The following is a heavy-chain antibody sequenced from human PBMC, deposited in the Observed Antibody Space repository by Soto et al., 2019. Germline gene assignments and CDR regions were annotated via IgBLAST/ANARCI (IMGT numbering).Heavy chain of an antibody. V-gene: IGHV4-31*03. D-gene: IGHD4-17*01. CDR1: GGSISSGGYY. J-gene: IGHJ4*02. CDR3: ARGRIDYGDYVLGY. CDR2: IYYSGST. Sequence: QVQLQESGPGLVKPSQTLSLTCTVSGGSISSGGYYWSWIRQHPGKGLEWIGYIYYSGSTYYNPSLESRVTISVDTSKNQFSLKLSSVTAADTAVYYCARGRIDYGDYVLGYWGQGTLVTVSS.